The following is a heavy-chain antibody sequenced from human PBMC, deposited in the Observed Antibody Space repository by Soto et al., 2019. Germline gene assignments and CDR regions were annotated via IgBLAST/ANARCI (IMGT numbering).Heavy chain of an antibody. V-gene: IGHV3-23*01. Sequence: PGGSLRLSCAASGFTFSSYAMSWVRQAPGKGLEWVSAISGSGGSTYYADSVKSRFTISRDNSKNTLYLQMNSLRAEDTAVYYCAKSVTGRYYYYGMDVWGQGTTVTVSS. CDR3: AKSVTGRYYYYGMDV. D-gene: IGHD1-20*01. J-gene: IGHJ6*02. CDR2: ISGSGGST. CDR1: GFTFSSYA.